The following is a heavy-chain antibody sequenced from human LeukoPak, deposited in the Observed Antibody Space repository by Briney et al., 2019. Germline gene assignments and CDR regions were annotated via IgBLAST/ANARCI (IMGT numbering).Heavy chain of an antibody. Sequence: ASVKVSCKASGYTFTGYYMHWVRQAPGQGLEWMGWINPNSGGTNYAQKFQGRVTMTRDTSTSTAYMELSRLRSDDTAVYYCARNLAVAGRGRPYYMDVWGKGTTVTVSS. CDR1: GYTFTGYY. J-gene: IGHJ6*03. V-gene: IGHV1-2*02. CDR3: ARNLAVAGRGRPYYMDV. D-gene: IGHD6-19*01. CDR2: INPNSGGT.